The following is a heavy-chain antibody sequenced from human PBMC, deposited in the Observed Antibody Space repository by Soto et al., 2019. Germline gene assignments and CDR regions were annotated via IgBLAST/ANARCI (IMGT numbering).Heavy chain of an antibody. Sequence: PGGSLRLSCAASGFTFSSYAMSWVRQAPGKGLEWVSAISGSGGSTYYADSVKGRSTISRDNSKNTLYLQMNSLRAEDTAVYYCAKGNYGGKEYYFDYWGQGTLVTVSS. CDR3: AKGNYGGKEYYFDY. V-gene: IGHV3-23*01. D-gene: IGHD4-17*01. CDR2: ISGSGGST. J-gene: IGHJ4*02. CDR1: GFTFSSYA.